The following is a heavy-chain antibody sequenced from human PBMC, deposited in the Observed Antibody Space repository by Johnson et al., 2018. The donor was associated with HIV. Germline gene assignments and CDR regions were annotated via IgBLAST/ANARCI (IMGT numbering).Heavy chain of an antibody. V-gene: IGHV3-30*02. D-gene: IGHD1-26*01. CDR3: AKGIVGAMGAFDI. CDR1: GFTVSSNY. CDR2: IRYDGDNK. Sequence: QEQLVESGGGLIQPGGFLRLSCAASGFTVSSNYMSWVRQAPGKGLEWVAFIRYDGDNKYYVDSVKGRFYISRDNSKNTLYLQMNSLRAVDKAVYYCAKGIVGAMGAFDIWGQGTMVTVSS. J-gene: IGHJ3*02.